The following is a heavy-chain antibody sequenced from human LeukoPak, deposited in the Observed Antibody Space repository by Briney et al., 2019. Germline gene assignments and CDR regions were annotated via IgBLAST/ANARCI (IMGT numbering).Heavy chain of an antibody. D-gene: IGHD3-22*01. CDR1: GFTFSSYG. V-gene: IGHV3-23*01. CDR2: ISGSGGST. Sequence: GGSLRLSCAASGFTFSSYGMSWVRQAPGKGLEWVSPISGSGGSTYYADSVKGRFTISRDNSKNTLYLQMNSLRGEDTAVYYCARDSAHSSGYDFDYWGQGTLVTVSS. CDR3: ARDSAHSSGYDFDY. J-gene: IGHJ4*02.